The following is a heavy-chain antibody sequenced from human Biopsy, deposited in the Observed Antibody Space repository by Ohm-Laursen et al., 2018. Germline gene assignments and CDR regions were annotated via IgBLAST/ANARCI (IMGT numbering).Heavy chain of an antibody. CDR1: GYSFSTYD. D-gene: IGHD6-6*01. CDR2: MIPSSGKT. J-gene: IGHJ5*02. CDR3: ARGYSRRVSIFEASIYWFDT. Sequence: GSSVKVSCKASGYSFSTYDVNWMRQARGQGLEWTGWMIPSSGKTGYAQRFQGRVTLTMNTSISTAYMELSGLRSEDTAVYFCARGYSRRVSIFEASIYWFDTWGQGTLVTVSS. V-gene: IGHV1-8*01.